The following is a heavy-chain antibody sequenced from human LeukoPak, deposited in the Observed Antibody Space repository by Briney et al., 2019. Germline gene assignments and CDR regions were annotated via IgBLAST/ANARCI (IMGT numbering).Heavy chain of an antibody. J-gene: IGHJ4*02. CDR1: GYTFTGYY. Sequence: ASVKVSCKASGYTFTGYYIHWVRQAPGQGLEWMGWINPNTGDTNYAQKFQGRVTMTRDTSISTAYMELSRPRSDDTALYYCARIYLVSTTSLDFWGQGTLVTVSS. CDR3: ARIYLVSTTSLDF. V-gene: IGHV1-2*02. D-gene: IGHD5/OR15-5a*01. CDR2: INPNTGDT.